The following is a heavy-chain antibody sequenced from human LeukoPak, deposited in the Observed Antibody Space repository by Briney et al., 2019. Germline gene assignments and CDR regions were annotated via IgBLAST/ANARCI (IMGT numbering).Heavy chain of an antibody. J-gene: IGHJ4*02. D-gene: IGHD3-10*01. CDR1: GVSISRYY. CDR2: IYYSGSP. Sequence: SETLSLTCSVSGVSISRYYWSWMPQPPGKGLEWIGYIYYSGSPNYHPSLKSRVTISVDPSKNQFSLKLSSVTAADTAVYYCARGVSSGSDYWGQGTLDSVSS. V-gene: IGHV4-59*08. CDR3: ARGVSSGSDY.